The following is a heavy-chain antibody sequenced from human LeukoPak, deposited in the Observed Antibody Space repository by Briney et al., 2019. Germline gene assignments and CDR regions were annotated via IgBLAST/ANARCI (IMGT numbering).Heavy chain of an antibody. CDR2: ISYDGSNK. Sequence: GRSLRLSCAASGFTFSSYAMHWVRQAPGKGLEWVAVISYDGSNKYYADSVKGRFTISRDNSKNTLYLQMNSLRAEDTAVYYCTRDYGMAPFDYWGQGTLVTVSS. V-gene: IGHV3-30-3*01. CDR3: TRDYGMAPFDY. D-gene: IGHD5-24*01. CDR1: GFTFSSYA. J-gene: IGHJ4*02.